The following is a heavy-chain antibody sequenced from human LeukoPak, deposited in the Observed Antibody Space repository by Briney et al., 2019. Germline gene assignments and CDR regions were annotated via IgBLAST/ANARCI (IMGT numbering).Heavy chain of an antibody. CDR2: ISSTGIYT. D-gene: IGHD6-19*01. V-gene: IGHV3-11*06. Sequence: SGGSLRLSCAASGFTFSDYYMSWIRKAPGKGLEWISYISSTGIYTNYADSVKGRFTISRDNAKNSLYLQMNSLRAEDTAVYYCARDRGRYTSGWYFDYWGQGTLVTVSS. CDR3: ARDRGRYTSGWYFDY. CDR1: GFTFSDYY. J-gene: IGHJ4*02.